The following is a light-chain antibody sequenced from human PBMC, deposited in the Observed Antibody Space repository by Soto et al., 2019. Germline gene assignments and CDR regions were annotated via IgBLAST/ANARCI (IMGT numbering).Light chain of an antibody. J-gene: IGKJ5*01. CDR3: QQRSNWPLIT. CDR2: DAS. CDR1: QSVSTY. V-gene: IGKV3-11*01. Sequence: EIVLTQSPATLSLSAGERAALSCRASQSVSTYLAWYQQKPGQAPRLLIYDASNRATDIPARFSGSGSATDFTLTINSLEPEDFAVYYCQQRSNWPLITFGQGTRLEIK.